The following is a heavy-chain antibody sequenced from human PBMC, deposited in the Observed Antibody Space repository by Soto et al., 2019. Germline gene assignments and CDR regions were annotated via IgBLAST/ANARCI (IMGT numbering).Heavy chain of an antibody. CDR3: ARSVEGHFDY. J-gene: IGHJ4*02. V-gene: IGHV3-48*02. D-gene: IGHD6-19*01. CDR2: ITSDTNTI. CDR1: GFRFNIYS. Sequence: EVQLVESGGGLVQPGGSLRLSCAASGFRFNIYSMNWIRQAPGKGLEWFAYITSDTNTIKYADSVRGRFTISRDNAKNPVDLQMNSLRDEDTAVYYCARSVEGHFDYWGQGTVVTVSS.